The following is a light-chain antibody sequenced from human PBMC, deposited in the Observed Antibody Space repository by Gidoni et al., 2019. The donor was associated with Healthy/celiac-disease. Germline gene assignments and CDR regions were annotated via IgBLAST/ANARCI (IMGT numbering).Light chain of an antibody. CDR3: QQRSNWPPYT. J-gene: IGKJ2*01. CDR1: QSVSSY. V-gene: IGKV3-11*01. CDR2: DAS. Sequence: EIVLTQSPATLSLSPGERAPLSCRASQSVSSYLAWYQQKPGQAPRLLIYDASNSATGIPARFSGSGSGTDFTLTISSLEPEDFAVYYCQQRSNWPPYTCGQGTKLEIK.